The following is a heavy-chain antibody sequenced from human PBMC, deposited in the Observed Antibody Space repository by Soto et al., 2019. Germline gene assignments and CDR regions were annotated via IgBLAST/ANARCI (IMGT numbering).Heavy chain of an antibody. D-gene: IGHD3-9*01. CDR3: ATFLTYYDILNYAFDI. Sequence: PSETLSLTCTVSGGSIGSSSYYWGWIRQPPGKGLEWIGSIYYSGSTYYNPSLKSRVTISVDTSKNQFSLKLSSVTAADTAVYYCATFLTYYDILNYAFDIWGQGTMVTV. CDR2: IYYSGST. J-gene: IGHJ3*02. CDR1: GGSIGSSSYY. V-gene: IGHV4-39*01.